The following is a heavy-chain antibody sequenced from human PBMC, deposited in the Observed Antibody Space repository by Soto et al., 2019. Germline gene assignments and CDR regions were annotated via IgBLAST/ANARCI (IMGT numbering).Heavy chain of an antibody. CDR3: ARDIAARPRNYYYGMDV. D-gene: IGHD6-6*01. CDR1: GFSFSNYS. Sequence: GGSLRLSCVASGFSFSNYSINWVRQAPGKGLEWVSSITTNSYYIKYADSVRGRFTISRDNAKSSLYLEMSNLRVEDTAVYYCARDIAARPRNYYYGMDVWGQGTTVTVSS. CDR2: ITTNSYYI. V-gene: IGHV3-21*01. J-gene: IGHJ6*02.